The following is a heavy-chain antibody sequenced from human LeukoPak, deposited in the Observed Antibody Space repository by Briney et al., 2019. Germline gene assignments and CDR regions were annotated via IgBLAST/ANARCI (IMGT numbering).Heavy chain of an antibody. D-gene: IGHD6-13*01. CDR2: ISSSSSYI. CDR1: GFTFSSYG. V-gene: IGHV3-21*01. CDR3: ARDAGSTFFDY. Sequence: GGSLRLSCVASGFTFSSYGMHWVRQAPGKGLEWVSSISSSSSYIYYADSVKGRFTISRDNAKNSLYLQMNSLRAEDTAVYYCARDAGSTFFDYWGQGTLVTVSS. J-gene: IGHJ4*02.